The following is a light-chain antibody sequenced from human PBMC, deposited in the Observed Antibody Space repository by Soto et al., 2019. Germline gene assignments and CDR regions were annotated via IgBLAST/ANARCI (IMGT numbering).Light chain of an antibody. Sequence: EIVLTQSPGTLSVSPGERATLSCRASQSVSSSYLAWYQQKRGQAPRLLIYGASSRATGIPDRFSGSGSGTDFTLTITRLEPEDFAVYYCQQYRRSSITFGQGTRLEIK. V-gene: IGKV3-20*01. CDR3: QQYRRSSIT. CDR2: GAS. J-gene: IGKJ5*01. CDR1: QSVSSSY.